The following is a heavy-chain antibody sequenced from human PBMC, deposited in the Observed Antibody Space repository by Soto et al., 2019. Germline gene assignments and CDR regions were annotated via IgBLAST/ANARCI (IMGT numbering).Heavy chain of an antibody. CDR3: ARGVGSSPPQY. Sequence: PSETLSLTCAVHGSFISYYWTWIRQSPGKGLEWIGEINSSGSTNYNPSLKSRVTISADTSKNQISLKLTSPTAADTAVYYCARGVGSSPPQYWGRGTLVTVSS. V-gene: IGHV4-34*01. J-gene: IGHJ4*02. D-gene: IGHD1-26*01. CDR1: GSFISYY. CDR2: INSSGST.